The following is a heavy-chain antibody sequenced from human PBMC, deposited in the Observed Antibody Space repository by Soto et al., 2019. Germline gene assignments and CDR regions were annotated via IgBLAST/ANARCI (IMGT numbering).Heavy chain of an antibody. Sequence: GGSLRLSCAASGFTFSSYWMHWVRQAPGKGLVWVSRINSDGSSTSYADSVKGRFSISRDNAKNTLYLQMNSLRAEDTAVYYCAISGYCSSTSCYLEYAFDIWGQGTMVTVSS. CDR1: GFTFSSYW. D-gene: IGHD2-2*01. CDR3: AISGYCSSTSCYLEYAFDI. J-gene: IGHJ3*02. CDR2: INSDGSST. V-gene: IGHV3-74*01.